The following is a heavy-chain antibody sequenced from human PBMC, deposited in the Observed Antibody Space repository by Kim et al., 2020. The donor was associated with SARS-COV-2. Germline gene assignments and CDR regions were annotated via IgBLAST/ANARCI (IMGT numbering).Heavy chain of an antibody. J-gene: IGHJ4*02. CDR3: AKDIVGTTRPFDS. Sequence: GGSLRLSCAASGFTFSSYSMSWVRQSPGKGLEWVSAISTSGADTPYADSVKGRFTISRDNSKSTLYLQMNSLRAEDTAIYYCAKDIVGTTRPFDSWGQGTLVTVSS. CDR2: ISTSGADT. CDR1: GFTFSSYS. V-gene: IGHV3-23*01. D-gene: IGHD1-26*01.